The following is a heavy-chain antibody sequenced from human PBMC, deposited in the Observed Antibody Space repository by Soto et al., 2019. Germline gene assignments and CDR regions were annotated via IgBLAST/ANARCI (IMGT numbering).Heavy chain of an antibody. CDR2: FTSGGST. CDR3: ARTDKYNSQSSGWAYPSDY. Sequence: EVQLLESGGDLVQPGGSLRLSCAASGFIFSNYAMTWVRQAPGKGPEWVSTFTSGGSTYYRDTVKGRFTISRDNSKNTLNLQMNSLRAEDTAVYYCARTDKYNSQSSGWAYPSDYWGQGTLVTVSS. CDR1: GFIFSNYA. V-gene: IGHV3-23*01. J-gene: IGHJ4*02. D-gene: IGHD6-19*01.